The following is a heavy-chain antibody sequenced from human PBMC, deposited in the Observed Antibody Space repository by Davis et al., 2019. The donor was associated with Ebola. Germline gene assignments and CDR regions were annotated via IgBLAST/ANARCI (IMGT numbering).Heavy chain of an antibody. Sequence: GGSLRLSCAASGFTFSSYGMHWLRQAPGKGLEWVAVISYDGSNKYYADSVKGRFTISRDNSKNTLYLQMNSLRAEDTAVYYCAKDYLDYWGQGTLVTVSS. CDR2: ISYDGSNK. D-gene: IGHD3-16*02. CDR1: GFTFSSYG. J-gene: IGHJ4*02. V-gene: IGHV3-30*18. CDR3: AKDYLDY.